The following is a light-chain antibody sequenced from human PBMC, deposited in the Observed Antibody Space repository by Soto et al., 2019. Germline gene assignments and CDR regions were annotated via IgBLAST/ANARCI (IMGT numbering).Light chain of an antibody. J-gene: IGLJ1*01. CDR3: CSFTVSATYV. Sequence: QSVLTQPASVSGSPGQSITISCTGTSTDIGGYNHVSWYQQHPGKAPKVLIYDVINRPSGISNRFSGSKSSNTASLTISGLQAEDEADYYCCSFTVSATYVFGAGTKLTVL. CDR2: DVI. CDR1: STDIGGYNH. V-gene: IGLV2-14*03.